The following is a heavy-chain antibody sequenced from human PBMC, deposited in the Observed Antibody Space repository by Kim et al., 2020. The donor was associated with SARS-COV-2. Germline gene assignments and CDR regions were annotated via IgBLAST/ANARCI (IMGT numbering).Heavy chain of an antibody. D-gene: IGHD3-22*01. J-gene: IGHJ6*02. CDR2: ISGSGGST. CDR1: GFTFSSYA. Sequence: GGSLRLSCAAYGFTFSSYAMSWVRQAPGKGLEWVSAISGSGGSTYYADSVKGRFTISRDNSKNTLYLQMNSLRAEDTAVYYCAKARTTMIVVVITTGYYYGMDVWGQGTTVTVSS. CDR3: AKARTTMIVVVITTGYYYGMDV. V-gene: IGHV3-23*01.